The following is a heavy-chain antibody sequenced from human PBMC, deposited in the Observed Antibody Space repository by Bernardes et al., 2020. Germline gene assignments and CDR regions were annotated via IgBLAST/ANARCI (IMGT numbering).Heavy chain of an antibody. CDR1: GFSVSRYY. CDR3: VRDDGTSPYDY. J-gene: IGHJ4*02. CDR2: IFYNGDT. Sequence: GGSLRLSCAASGFSVSRYYMSWVRQAPGKGLEWVSVIFYNGDTSYADSVRGRFIISRDSSKNMMYLQMNRLRAEDTGLYYCVRDDGTSPYDYWGQGTLVTVST. V-gene: IGHV3-53*01.